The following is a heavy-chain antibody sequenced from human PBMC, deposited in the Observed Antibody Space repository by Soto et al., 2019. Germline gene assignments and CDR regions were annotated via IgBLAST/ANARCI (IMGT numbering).Heavy chain of an antibody. CDR1: GYRFTSYW. Sequence: GESLKISCRTSGYRFTSYWIAWVRQMPGKGLEWMGIIFPSDSDTRYSPSFQDQVTISADRSTSTVFLQWASLKASDTAVYFCARKDKSGYFNWFDPWGQGTLVTVSS. V-gene: IGHV5-51*01. J-gene: IGHJ5*02. CDR2: IFPSDSDT. CDR3: ARKDKSGYFNWFDP. D-gene: IGHD3-22*01.